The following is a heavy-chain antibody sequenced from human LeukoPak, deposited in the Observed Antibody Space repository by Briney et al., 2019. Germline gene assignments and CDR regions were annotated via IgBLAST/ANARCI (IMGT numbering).Heavy chain of an antibody. CDR3: ARDHLLWFGELFDNWFDP. Sequence: SQTLSLTCAISGDSVSSNSAAWNWIRQSPSRGLEWLGRTYYRSKWYNDYAVSVKSRITISPDTSKNQFSLQLNSVTPEDTAVYYCARDHLLWFGELFDNWFDPWGRGTLVTVSS. V-gene: IGHV6-1*01. CDR1: GDSVSSNSAA. D-gene: IGHD3-10*01. CDR2: TYYRSKWYN. J-gene: IGHJ5*02.